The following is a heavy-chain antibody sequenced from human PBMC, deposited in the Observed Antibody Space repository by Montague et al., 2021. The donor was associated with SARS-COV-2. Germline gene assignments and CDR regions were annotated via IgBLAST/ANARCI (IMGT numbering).Heavy chain of an antibody. CDR1: GFSFSDYY. CDR3: ARDVAMAYHYYGMDV. Sequence: SLRLSCAASGFSFSDYYMSRIRQAPGKGLEWLSYISSSSTYTNYADSVKGRFTISRDNAKNSLYLQMNSLRAEDTAVYYCARDVAMAYHYYGMDVWGQGTTVAVSS. V-gene: IGHV3-11*06. D-gene: IGHD5-24*01. CDR2: ISSSSTYT. J-gene: IGHJ6*02.